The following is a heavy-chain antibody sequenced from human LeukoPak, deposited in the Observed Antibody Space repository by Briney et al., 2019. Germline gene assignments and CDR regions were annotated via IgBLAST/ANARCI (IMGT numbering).Heavy chain of an antibody. V-gene: IGHV5-51*01. CDR2: IYPGDSDT. CDR3: AGHPPLYYYDSSGYYQYYFDY. CDR1: GYSFTSYW. Sequence: GESLKISCKGSGYSFTSYWIGWVRQMPGKGLEWMGIIYPGDSDTRYSPSFQGQVTISADKSISTAYLQWSSLKASDTAMYYCAGHPPLYYYDSSGYYQYYFDYWGQGTLVTVSS. D-gene: IGHD3-22*01. J-gene: IGHJ4*02.